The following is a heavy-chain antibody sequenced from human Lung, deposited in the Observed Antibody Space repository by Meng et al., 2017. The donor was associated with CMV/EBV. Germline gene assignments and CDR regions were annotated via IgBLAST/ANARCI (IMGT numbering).Heavy chain of an antibody. V-gene: IGHV3-23*01. CDR3: AKAYSSSWYRENYDY. CDR2: ITASGGST. D-gene: IGHD6-13*01. CDR1: GFTFSNFA. Sequence: EXXKISXAASGFTFSNFAMSWVRLPPGKGLQWVSPITASGGSTYYADSVKGRFTVSRDNSKSTLYLQMNSLRAEDTAIYYCAKAYSSSWYRENYDYWAQGTXVTVSS. J-gene: IGHJ4*02.